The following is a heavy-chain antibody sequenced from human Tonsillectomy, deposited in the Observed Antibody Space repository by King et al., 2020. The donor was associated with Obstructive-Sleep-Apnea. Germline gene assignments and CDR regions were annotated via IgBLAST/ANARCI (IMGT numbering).Heavy chain of an antibody. J-gene: IGHJ3*02. V-gene: IGHV3-23*04. CDR1: GFTFSSYA. CDR2: ISGSGGST. D-gene: IGHD3-10*01. Sequence: VQLVESGGGLVQPGGSLRVSCAASGFTFSSYAMSWVRQAPGKGLEWVSSISGSGGSTYYADSVKGRFTISRDNSKNTLYLQMNSLRAEDTAVYYCAGDPRGAPAFDIWGQGTMVTVSS. CDR3: AGDPRGAPAFDI.